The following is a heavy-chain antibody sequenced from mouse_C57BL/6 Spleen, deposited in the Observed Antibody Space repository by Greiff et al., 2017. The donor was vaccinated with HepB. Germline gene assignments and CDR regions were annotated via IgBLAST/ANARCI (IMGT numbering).Heavy chain of an antibody. D-gene: IGHD3-2*02. Sequence: QVQLQQSGPELVKPGASVKISCKASGYAFSSSWMNWVKQRPGKGLEWIGRIYPGDGDTNYNGKFKGKATLTADKSSSTAYMQLSSLTSEDSAVYFCARSPTAQATLGYWGQGTTLTVSS. V-gene: IGHV1-82*01. CDR3: ARSPTAQATLGY. CDR1: GYAFSSSW. CDR2: IYPGDGDT. J-gene: IGHJ2*01.